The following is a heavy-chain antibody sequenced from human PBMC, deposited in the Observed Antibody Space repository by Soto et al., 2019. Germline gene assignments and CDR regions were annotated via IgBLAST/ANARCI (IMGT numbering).Heavy chain of an antibody. CDR2: ISAYNGNT. CDR3: ARIITIFGVVINWFDP. V-gene: IGHV1-18*01. J-gene: IGHJ5*02. D-gene: IGHD3-3*01. CDR1: GSTFTSFV. Sequence: QVQLVQSGAEVKKPGASVKVSCKASGSTFTSFVISGLRQAPGQGLEGMGWISAYNGNTNYAQKLQGRVTMTTDTSTSTAYMELRSLRSDDTAVYYCARIITIFGVVINWFDPWGQGTLVTVSS.